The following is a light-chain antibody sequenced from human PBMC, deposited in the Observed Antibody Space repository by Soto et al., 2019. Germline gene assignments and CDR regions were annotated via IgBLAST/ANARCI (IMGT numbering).Light chain of an antibody. V-gene: IGKV3-20*01. CDR1: QSVSSSY. CDR3: PQYGSSPPHFIS. Sequence: EIVLTQSPGTLSLSPGERATLSCRASQSVSSSYLAWYQQKPGQAPRLLIYGASSRATGIPDRFSGSGSGTDFTLTISRLEPEDLAVYYCPQYGSSPPHFISFGRGT. J-gene: IGKJ4*01. CDR2: GAS.